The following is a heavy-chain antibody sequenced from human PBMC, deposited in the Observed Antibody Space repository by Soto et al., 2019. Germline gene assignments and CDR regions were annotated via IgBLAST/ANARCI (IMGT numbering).Heavy chain of an antibody. D-gene: IGHD3-3*01. J-gene: IGHJ6*02. Sequence: QVQLVESGGGVVQPGRSLRLSCAASGFTFSSYGMHWVRQAPGKGLEWVAVISYDGSNKYYADSVKGRFTISRDNSKYTLYLQMSSLRAEDTVVYYCAEEHLVGGYYNYYYYGMDVWGQGTTVTVSS. CDR1: GFTFSSYG. V-gene: IGHV3-30*18. CDR3: AEEHLVGGYYNYYYYGMDV. CDR2: ISYDGSNK.